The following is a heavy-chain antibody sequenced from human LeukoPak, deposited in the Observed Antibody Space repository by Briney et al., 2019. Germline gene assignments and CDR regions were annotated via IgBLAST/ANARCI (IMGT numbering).Heavy chain of an antibody. CDR1: GFAVSSNY. J-gene: IGHJ4*02. CDR2: ISGSGGST. Sequence: GGSLRLSCAASGFAVSSNYMSWVRQAPGKGLEWVSAISGSGGSTYYADSVKGRFTISRDNSKNTLYLQMNSLRAEDTAVYYCAKILWDYYDSSGYLGPKDYWGQGTLVTVSS. CDR3: AKILWDYYDSSGYLGPKDY. D-gene: IGHD3-22*01. V-gene: IGHV3-23*01.